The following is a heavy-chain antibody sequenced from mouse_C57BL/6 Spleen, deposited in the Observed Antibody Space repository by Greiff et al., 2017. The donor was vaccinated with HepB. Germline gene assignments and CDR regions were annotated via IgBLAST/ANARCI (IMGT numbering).Heavy chain of an antibody. D-gene: IGHD2-4*01. J-gene: IGHJ1*03. CDR3: ARNDGGYDYGWYFDV. Sequence: VQGVESGPGLVQPSQSLSITCTVSGFSLTSYGVHWVRQSPGKGLEWLGVIWSGGSTDYNAAFISRLSISKDNSKSQVFFKMNSLQADDTAIYYCARNDGGYDYGWYFDVWGTGTTVTVSS. CDR2: IWSGGST. V-gene: IGHV2-2*01. CDR1: GFSLTSYG.